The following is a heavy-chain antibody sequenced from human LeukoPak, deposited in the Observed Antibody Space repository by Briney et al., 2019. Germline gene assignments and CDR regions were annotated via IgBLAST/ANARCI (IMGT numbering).Heavy chain of an antibody. Sequence: SETLSLTCNVSGGSISSHYWSWIRQPPGKGLEWIGYIHNSGVTKYNPSLKSRVTTSVDTSKNQISLKLNSVIAADTAVYYCAREAGYAGIVVVTANAFDIWGQGTMVTVSS. CDR2: IHNSGVT. CDR3: AREAGYAGIVVVTANAFDI. J-gene: IGHJ3*02. D-gene: IGHD2-21*02. V-gene: IGHV4-59*11. CDR1: GGSISSHY.